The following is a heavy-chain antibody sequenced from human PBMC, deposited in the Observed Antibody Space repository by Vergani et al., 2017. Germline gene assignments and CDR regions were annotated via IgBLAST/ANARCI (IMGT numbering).Heavy chain of an antibody. CDR1: GGSFSGYY. V-gene: IGHV4-34*01. D-gene: IGHD6-6*01. J-gene: IGHJ6*03. CDR3: ARCGSSSFVGIKNYYYYYMDV. CDR2: INHSGST. Sequence: QVQLQQWGAGLLKPSETLSLTCAVYGGSFSGYYWSWIRQPPGKGLEWIGEINHSGSTNYNPSLKSRVTLSVDTSKNQFSLKLSSVTAADTAVYYCARCGSSSFVGIKNYYYYYMDVWGKGTTVTVSS.